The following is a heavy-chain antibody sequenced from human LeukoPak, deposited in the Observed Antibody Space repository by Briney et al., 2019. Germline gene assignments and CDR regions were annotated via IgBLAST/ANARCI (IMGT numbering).Heavy chain of an antibody. CDR2: ISYDGSNK. D-gene: IGHD1-14*01. CDR1: GFTFSSYG. CDR3: AKDGPPELGNDAFDI. J-gene: IGHJ3*02. Sequence: PGGSLRLSCAASGFTFSSYGMHWVRQAPGKGLEWVAVISYDGSNKYYADSVKGRFTISRDNSKNTLYLQMNSLRAEDTAVYYCAKDGPPELGNDAFDIWGQGTMVTVSS. V-gene: IGHV3-30*18.